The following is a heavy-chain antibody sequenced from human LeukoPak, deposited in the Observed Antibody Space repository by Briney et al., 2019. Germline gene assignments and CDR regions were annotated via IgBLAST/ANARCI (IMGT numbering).Heavy chain of an antibody. CDR1: GFTFGSYS. J-gene: IGHJ4*02. V-gene: IGHV3-23*01. D-gene: IGHD2-21*02. CDR2: ISDSGAST. Sequence: PGGSLRLACAAAGFTFGSYSVTWVRQAPGKGLEWVAVISDSGASTFYADSVKGRFTISRDNSKNTLYLQMNSLRAEDTAVYYCAKDPRCGGDCPYFDYWGQGTLVTVSS. CDR3: AKDPRCGGDCPYFDY.